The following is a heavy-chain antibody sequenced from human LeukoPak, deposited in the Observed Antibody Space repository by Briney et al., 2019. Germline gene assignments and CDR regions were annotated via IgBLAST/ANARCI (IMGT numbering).Heavy chain of an antibody. Sequence: SVKVSCKASGGTFSSYAISWVRQAPGQGLEWMGGIIPIFGTANYAQKFQGRVTITADESTSTAYMELSSLRSEDTAVYYCARDWGIAVAGTRGEYYYYYMDVWGKGTTVTVSS. D-gene: IGHD6-19*01. CDR1: GGTFSSYA. CDR3: ARDWGIAVAGTRGEYYYYYMDV. J-gene: IGHJ6*03. V-gene: IGHV1-69*13. CDR2: IIPIFGTA.